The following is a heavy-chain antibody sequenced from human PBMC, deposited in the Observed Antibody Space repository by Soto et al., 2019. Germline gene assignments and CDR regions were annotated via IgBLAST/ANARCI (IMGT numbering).Heavy chain of an antibody. J-gene: IGHJ4*02. V-gene: IGHV1-2*02. D-gene: IGHD6-13*01. CDR2: INPNSGGT. Sequence: SVKVSCKASGYTFTGYYMHWVRQAPGQGLEWMGWINPNSGGTNYAQKFQGRVTMTRDTSISTAYMELSRLRSDDTAVYYCARDKGSSWYFDYWGQGTLVTVSS. CDR3: ARDKGSSWYFDY. CDR1: GYTFTGYY.